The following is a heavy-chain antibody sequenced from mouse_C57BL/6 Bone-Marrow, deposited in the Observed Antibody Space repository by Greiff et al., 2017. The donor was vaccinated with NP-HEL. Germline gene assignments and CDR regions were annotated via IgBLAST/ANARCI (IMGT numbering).Heavy chain of an antibody. J-gene: IGHJ4*01. CDR2: IYPGGGYP. Sequence: QVQLQQSGAELVRPGTSVKMSCKASGYTFTNYWIGWAKQRPGHGLEWIGDIYPGGGYPNYNEKFKGKATLTEDKSSSTAYRQFSSRTSKDSAIKYCARAGGQAMDYGGQGTSVTVSS. D-gene: IGHD3-3*01. CDR1: GYTFTNYW. V-gene: IGHV1-63*01. CDR3: ARAGGQAMDY.